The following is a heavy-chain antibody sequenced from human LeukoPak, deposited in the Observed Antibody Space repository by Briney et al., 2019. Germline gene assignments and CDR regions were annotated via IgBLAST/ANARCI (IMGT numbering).Heavy chain of an antibody. CDR2: INPDSGAT. Sequence: ASVKVSCKASGYTFTAYYIHWVRQAPGQGLEWMGRINPDSGATDYAQKFQGRVTMTRDTSINTAYMELSRLRSDDTAVYYCARDSGQTDFDYWGQGTLVTVSS. J-gene: IGHJ4*02. D-gene: IGHD3-10*01. CDR1: GYTFTAYY. CDR3: ARDSGQTDFDY. V-gene: IGHV1-2*06.